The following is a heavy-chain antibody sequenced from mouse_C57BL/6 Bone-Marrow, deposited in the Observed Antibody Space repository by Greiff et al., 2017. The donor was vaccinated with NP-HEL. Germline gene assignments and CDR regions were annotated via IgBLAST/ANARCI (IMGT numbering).Heavy chain of an antibody. CDR2: LWRGGST. CDR1: GFSLTSYG. D-gene: IGHD2-5*01. Sequence: QVQLQQSGPGLVQPSQSLSITCTVSGFSLTSYGVHWVRQSPGKGLAWLGVLWRGGSTDSIDAFMSRLSITKDNSKSQVFFKMNSLQADDTAIYYCASNYPAWFAYWGQGTLVTVSA. V-gene: IGHV2-5*01. CDR3: ASNYPAWFAY. J-gene: IGHJ3*01.